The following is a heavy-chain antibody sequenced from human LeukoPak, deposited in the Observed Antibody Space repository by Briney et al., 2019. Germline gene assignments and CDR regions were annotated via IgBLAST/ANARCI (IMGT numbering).Heavy chain of an antibody. D-gene: IGHD5-18*01. V-gene: IGHV3-21*01. J-gene: IGHJ4*02. CDR3: ARELSSSGYYFDS. CDR1: GFTLTNYG. Sequence: GGSLRLSCEAPGFTLTNYGMDWVRQAPGKGLEGVSSISSSSAYIWYADSVRGRFTISRDNAKNSLYLQMNSLRVEDTAVYYCARELSSSGYYFDSWGQGNLVTVSS. CDR2: ISSSSAYI.